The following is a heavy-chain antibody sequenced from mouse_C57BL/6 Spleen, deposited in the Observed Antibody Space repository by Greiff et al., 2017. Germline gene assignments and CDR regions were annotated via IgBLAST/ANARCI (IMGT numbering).Heavy chain of an antibody. CDR3: ARVREAMDY. CDR2: ISSGSSTI. CDR1: GFTFSDYG. V-gene: IGHV5-17*01. Sequence: EVKVEESGGGLVKPGGSLKLSCAASGFTFSDYGMHWVRQAPEKGLEWVAYISSGSSTIYYADTVKGRFTISRDNAKNTLFLQMTSRRSEDTAMYYCARVREAMDYWGQGTSVTVSS. J-gene: IGHJ4*01.